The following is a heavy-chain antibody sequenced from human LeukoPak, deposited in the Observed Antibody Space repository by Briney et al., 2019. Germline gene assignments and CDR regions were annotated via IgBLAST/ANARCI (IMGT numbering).Heavy chain of an antibody. Sequence: ASVKVSCKTSGHTFSSYGISWVRQAPGQGLEWMGWINGYNGNTDYAQNLQGRVTVTTDTSTSTVYMELRSLRSDDTAVYYCARGRMYDAFDIWGQGTMVTVSS. CDR3: ARGRMYDAFDI. J-gene: IGHJ3*02. V-gene: IGHV1-18*01. CDR2: INGYNGNT. CDR1: GHTFSSYG. D-gene: IGHD2-15*01.